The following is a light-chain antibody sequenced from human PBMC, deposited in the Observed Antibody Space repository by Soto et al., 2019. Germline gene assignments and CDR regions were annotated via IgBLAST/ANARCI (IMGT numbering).Light chain of an antibody. Sequence: QSVLTQPPSVYGAPGQRVTISCTGSSSNIGAGYDVHWYQQLPGTAPKLLIYGNSNRPSGVPDRFSGSKSGTSASMAITGLQAEDEADYYCQSYDSSLSGHYVFGTGTKLTVL. J-gene: IGLJ1*01. CDR1: SSNIGAGYD. CDR3: QSYDSSLSGHYV. V-gene: IGLV1-40*01. CDR2: GNS.